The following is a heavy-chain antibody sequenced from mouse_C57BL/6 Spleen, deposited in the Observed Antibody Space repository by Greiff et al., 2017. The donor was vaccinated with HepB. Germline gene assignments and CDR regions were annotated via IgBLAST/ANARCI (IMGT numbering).Heavy chain of an antibody. CDR3: ARSGMARYFDY. Sequence: VQLQQPGAELVRPGSSVKLSCKASGYTFTSYWMHWVKQRPIQGLEWIGNIDPSDSETHYNQKFKDKATLTVDKSSSTAYMQLSSLTSEDSAVYYCARSGMARYFDYWGQGTTLTVSS. J-gene: IGHJ2*01. CDR2: IDPSDSET. V-gene: IGHV1-52*01. D-gene: IGHD3-2*02. CDR1: GYTFTSYW.